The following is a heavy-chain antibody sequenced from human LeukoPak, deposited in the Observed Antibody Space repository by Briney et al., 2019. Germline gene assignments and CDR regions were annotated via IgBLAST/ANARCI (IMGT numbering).Heavy chain of an antibody. J-gene: IGHJ6*03. D-gene: IGHD2-2*01. CDR2: FNPENGNT. CDR1: GYSFVGYG. V-gene: IGHV1-18*01. CDR3: ARGYCSSTSCYYYYYYYMDV. Sequence: ASVKVSCKASGYSFVGYGITWVRQAPGQGLEWMGWFNPENGNTNYAQKVQGRVTMTADTSTSTSYTELRSLRSDDTAVYYCARGYCSSTSCYYYYYYYMDVWGKGTTVTVSS.